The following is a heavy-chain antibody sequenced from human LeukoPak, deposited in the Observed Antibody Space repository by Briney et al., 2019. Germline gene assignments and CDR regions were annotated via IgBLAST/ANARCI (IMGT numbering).Heavy chain of an antibody. CDR1: GGSFSNYY. Sequence: SETLSLTCAVHGGSFSNYYWSWIRQPPGKGLEWIGEINHRGSTNYNPSLKSRVTISVETSKNQFSLELSSVTAADTAVYYCARDGAIASAVVYWGQGTLVTVSS. CDR2: INHRGST. D-gene: IGHD6-13*01. CDR3: ARDGAIASAVVY. V-gene: IGHV4-34*01. J-gene: IGHJ4*02.